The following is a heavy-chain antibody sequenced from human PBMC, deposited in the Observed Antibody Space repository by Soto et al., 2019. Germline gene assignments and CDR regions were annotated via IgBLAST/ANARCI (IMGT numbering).Heavy chain of an antibody. CDR3: ARAPKVSGSSQTRPDF. J-gene: IGHJ4*02. CDR2: ISQSGNT. Sequence: ETLSLTCSIYSGSFSGYYWSWIRHPPGKGLEWIGEISQSGNTNYSPSLKSRVSISIDTSKKQFSLNLASVSAADTAVYYCARAPKVSGSSQTRPDFWGQGXLVTVYS. D-gene: IGHD6-6*01. CDR1: SGSFSGYY. V-gene: IGHV4-34*01.